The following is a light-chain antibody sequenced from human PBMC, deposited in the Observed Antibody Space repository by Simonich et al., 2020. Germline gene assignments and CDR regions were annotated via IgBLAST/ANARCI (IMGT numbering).Light chain of an antibody. CDR2: GAS. V-gene: IGKV3-15*01. CDR3: QQYNNWPLT. CDR1: QSVSSN. J-gene: IGKJ4*01. Sequence: EIVMTQSLATLSVSPGERATLSCRARQSVSSNLAWYQQKPGQAPRLLIYGASTRATGSPARFRGRGSGTEFTLTISSMQSEDFAVYYCQQYNNWPLTFGGGTKVEIK.